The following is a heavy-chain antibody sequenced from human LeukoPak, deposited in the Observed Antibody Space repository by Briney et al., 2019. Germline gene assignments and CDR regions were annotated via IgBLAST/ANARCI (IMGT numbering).Heavy chain of an antibody. CDR2: INPNSGGT. Sequence: ASVKVSCKASGYTFTGYYMHWVRQAPGQGLEWMGWINPNSGGTNYAQKFQGRVTMTRDTSISTAYMELSRLRSDDTAVYYCARGSSSWYPSLDYWGQGTPVTVSS. CDR1: GYTFTGYY. CDR3: ARGSSSWYPSLDY. V-gene: IGHV1-2*02. D-gene: IGHD6-13*01. J-gene: IGHJ4*02.